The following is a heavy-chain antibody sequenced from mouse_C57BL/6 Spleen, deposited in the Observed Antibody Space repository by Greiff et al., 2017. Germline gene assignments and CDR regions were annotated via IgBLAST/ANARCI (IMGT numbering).Heavy chain of an antibody. V-gene: IGHV1-69*01. Sequence: QFQLQPPGAELVMPGASVKLSCKASGYTFTSYWMHWVKQRPGQGLEWIGEIDPSDSYTNYNQKFKGKSTLTVDKSSSTAYMQLSSLTSEDSAVYYCALPLYYGSSYWGQGTTLTVSS. CDR3: ALPLYYGSSY. D-gene: IGHD1-1*01. CDR1: GYTFTSYW. CDR2: IDPSDSYT. J-gene: IGHJ2*01.